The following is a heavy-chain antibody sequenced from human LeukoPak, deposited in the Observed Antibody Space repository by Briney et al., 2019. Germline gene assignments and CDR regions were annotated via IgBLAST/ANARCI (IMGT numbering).Heavy chain of an antibody. CDR3: AIRQGYWYFDV. V-gene: IGHV3-66*01. CDR1: GSTVSSNY. Sequence: GRSLRLSCAASGSTVSSNYMNWVRQAPGKGLEWVSVIYSGGTTYYADSVKGRFTISRDNSKNTLYLQMNSLRAEDTAVYYCAIRQGYWYFDVWGRGTLVTVSS. J-gene: IGHJ2*01. CDR2: IYSGGTT.